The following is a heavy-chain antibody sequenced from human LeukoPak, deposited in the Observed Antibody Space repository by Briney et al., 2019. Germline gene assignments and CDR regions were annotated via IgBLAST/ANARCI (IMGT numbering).Heavy chain of an antibody. V-gene: IGHV4-34*01. J-gene: IGHJ3*02. CDR3: ARVLMIRDAFDI. Sequence: PSETLSLTCAVSGGSFSAFFWRWIRQPPGKGLEWIGDVGHSGSAYYNPSLKSRVTISVDTSKNQFSLKLSSVTAADTAVYYCARVLMIRDAFDIWGQGTMVTVSS. D-gene: IGHD3-10*01. CDR2: VGHSGSA. CDR1: GGSFSAFF.